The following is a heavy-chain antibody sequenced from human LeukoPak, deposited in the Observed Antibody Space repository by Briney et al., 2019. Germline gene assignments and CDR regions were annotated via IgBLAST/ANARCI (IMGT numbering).Heavy chain of an antibody. D-gene: IGHD3-16*01. J-gene: IGHJ4*02. Sequence: SQTLSLTCTVSGGSISSGDYYWRWTRQPPGKGLEWIGYIYYSGSTYYNPSLKSRVTISVDTSKNQFSLKLSSVTAADTAVYYCARDRLGDPIDYWGQGTLVTVSS. CDR1: GGSISSGDYY. CDR3: ARDRLGDPIDY. CDR2: IYYSGST. V-gene: IGHV4-30-4*08.